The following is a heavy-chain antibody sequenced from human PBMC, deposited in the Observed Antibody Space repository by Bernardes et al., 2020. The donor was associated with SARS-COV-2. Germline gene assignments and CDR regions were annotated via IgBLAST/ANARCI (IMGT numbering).Heavy chain of an antibody. Sequence: GGSLRLSCAASGFTFSSSWMHWVRQAPGKGLVWVSRINPDGTTTTYADSVKGRFAISRDNAKNALYLQMNSLGADDTAVYYCGGNLGGDTYGYWENWGQGALVTVSS. V-gene: IGHV3-74*01. CDR2: INPDGTTT. CDR1: GFTFSSSW. J-gene: IGHJ4*02. D-gene: IGHD5-18*01. CDR3: GGNLGGDTYGYWEN.